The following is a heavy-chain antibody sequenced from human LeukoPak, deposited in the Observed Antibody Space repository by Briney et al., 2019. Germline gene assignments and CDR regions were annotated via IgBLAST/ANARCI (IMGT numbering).Heavy chain of an antibody. V-gene: IGHV3-23*01. CDR3: AKDGSWGDYQFYFYMDV. D-gene: IGHD3-16*01. J-gene: IGHJ6*03. CDR2: ISGGGYYT. CDR1: GFTFGSFA. Sequence: GGSLRLSCEASGFTFGSFAMSWVRQAPGKGLEWVSGISGGGYYTYYADSVKGRFTISRDNSKNTLYIELNNLRAEDTALYFCAKDGSWGDYQFYFYMDVWGKGTTVTVSS.